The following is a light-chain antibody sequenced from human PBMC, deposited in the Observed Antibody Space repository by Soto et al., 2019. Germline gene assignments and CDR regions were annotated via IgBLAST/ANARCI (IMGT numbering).Light chain of an antibody. Sequence: QSVLTQPPSASATPGQRVTISCSGSSSNIAYNSVYWYQQLPGMAPQLLIYRNDQRPSGVPDRFSGSKSGTSASLAISGLRSEDEADYYCAAWDDSLSGVAFGGGTKVTVL. J-gene: IGLJ2*01. CDR3: AAWDDSLSGVA. V-gene: IGLV1-47*01. CDR1: SSNIAYNS. CDR2: RND.